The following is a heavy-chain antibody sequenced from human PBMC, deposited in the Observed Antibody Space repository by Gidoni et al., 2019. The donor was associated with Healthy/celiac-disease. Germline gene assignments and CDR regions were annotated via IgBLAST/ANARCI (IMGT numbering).Heavy chain of an antibody. Sequence: EVQLVESGGGLVKPGGSLRLSCAASGFTFSNAWLSWVRQAPGKGLEWVGRIKSKTDGGTTDYAAPVKGRFTISRDDSKNTLYLQMNSLKTEDTAVYYCTTDCEQQLSDEYFQHWGQGTLVTVSS. CDR2: IKSKTDGGTT. CDR1: GFTFSNAW. V-gene: IGHV3-15*01. D-gene: IGHD6-13*01. J-gene: IGHJ1*01. CDR3: TTDCEQQLSDEYFQH.